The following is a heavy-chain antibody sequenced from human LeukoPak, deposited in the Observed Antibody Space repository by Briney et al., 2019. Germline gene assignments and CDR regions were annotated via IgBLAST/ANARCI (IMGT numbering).Heavy chain of an antibody. D-gene: IGHD3-10*01. V-gene: IGHV3-11*01. CDR1: GFTFSDYY. Sequence: GGSLRLSRAASGFTFSDYYMSWIRQAPGKGLEWVSYISSSGSAIYYADSVKGRFTISRDNAKNSLYLQMNSLRAEDTALYYCARHLGSGSYYPLDYWGQGTLVTVSS. CDR3: ARHLGSGSYYPLDY. CDR2: ISSSGSAI. J-gene: IGHJ4*02.